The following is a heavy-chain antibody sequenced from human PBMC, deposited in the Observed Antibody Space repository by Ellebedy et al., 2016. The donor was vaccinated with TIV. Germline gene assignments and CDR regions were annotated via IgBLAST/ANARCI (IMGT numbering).Heavy chain of an antibody. V-gene: IGHV4-59*01. CDR3: ARQPRGYSYGSIFDY. D-gene: IGHD5-18*01. CDR2: IYYSGST. CDR1: GGSISSYY. Sequence: SETLSLXXTVSGGSISSYYWSWIRQPPGKGLEWIGYIYYSGSTNYNPSLKSRVTISVDTSKNQFSLKLSSVTAADTAVYYCARQPRGYSYGSIFDYWGQGTLVTVSS. J-gene: IGHJ4*02.